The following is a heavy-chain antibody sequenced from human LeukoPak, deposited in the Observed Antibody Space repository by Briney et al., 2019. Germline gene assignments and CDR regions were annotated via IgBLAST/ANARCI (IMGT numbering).Heavy chain of an antibody. CDR2: IYSGGST. V-gene: IGHV3-53*01. Sequence: GGSLRLSCGASGFTVSSNYMSWVRQAPGKGLEWVSVIYSGGSTYYADSVKGRFTISRDNSKNTLYLQMNSLRAEDTAVYYCARDRDSYGDYYFFYMDVWGKGTTVAVSS. CDR3: ARDRDSYGDYYFFYMDV. J-gene: IGHJ6*03. CDR1: GFTVSSNY. D-gene: IGHD5-18*01.